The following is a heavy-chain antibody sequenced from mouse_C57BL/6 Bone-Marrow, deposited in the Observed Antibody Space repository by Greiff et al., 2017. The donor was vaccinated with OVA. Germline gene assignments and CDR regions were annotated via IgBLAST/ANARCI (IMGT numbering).Heavy chain of an antibody. Sequence: EVKLVESGEGLVKPGGSLKLSCAASGFTFSSYAMSWVRQTPEKRLEWVAYISSGGDYIYYADTVKGRFTISRDNARNTLYLQMSSLKSEDTAMYYCTREDYYGSSSIDYWGQGTTLTVSS. J-gene: IGHJ2*01. CDR1: GFTFSSYA. V-gene: IGHV5-9-1*02. CDR2: ISSGGDYI. CDR3: TREDYYGSSSIDY. D-gene: IGHD1-1*01.